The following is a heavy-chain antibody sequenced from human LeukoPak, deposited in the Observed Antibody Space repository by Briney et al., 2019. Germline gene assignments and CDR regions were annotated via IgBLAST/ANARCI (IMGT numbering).Heavy chain of an antibody. CDR2: IRTKPSNYAT. CDR1: GFTFSDST. D-gene: IGHD3-16*01. J-gene: IGHJ4*02. CDR3: ARPMGDNADYFFAC. V-gene: IGHV3-73*01. Sequence: GGSLRLSCAASGFTFSDSTMHWVRQASGKGLEWVGRIRTKPSNYATSYAASVKGRFTISRDDSTHTAYLKMSSLKTEDTAVYYCARPMGDNADYFFACWGQGTLVTVSS.